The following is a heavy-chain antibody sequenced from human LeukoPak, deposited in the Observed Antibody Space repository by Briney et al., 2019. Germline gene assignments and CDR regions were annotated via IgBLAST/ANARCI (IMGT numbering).Heavy chain of an antibody. CDR2: IKQDGSEK. J-gene: IGHJ4*02. V-gene: IGHV3-7*01. Sequence: HPGGSLRLSCVASGFTFSGYWMSWVRQAPGKGLEWVANIKQDGSEKYYVDSVKGRFTISRDNAKNSLYLQMNSLRAEDTAVYYFARSRRLKDWGQGTLVTVSS. CDR3: ARSRRLKD. CDR1: GFTFSGYW. D-gene: IGHD3-16*01.